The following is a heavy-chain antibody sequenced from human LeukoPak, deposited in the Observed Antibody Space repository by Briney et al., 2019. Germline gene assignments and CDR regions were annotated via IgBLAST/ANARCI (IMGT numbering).Heavy chain of an antibody. CDR2: INHSGTT. CDR1: GGSFSGYY. CDR3: ARGTPYYGSGSPFDY. V-gene: IGHV4-34*01. D-gene: IGHD3-10*01. Sequence: PSETLSLTCAVSGGSFSGYYWSWIRQPPGKGLEWIGEINHSGTTNYNPSLKSRVTISVDTSKNQFSLKLSSVTAADTAVYYCARGTPYYGSGSPFDYWGQGTLVTVSS. J-gene: IGHJ4*02.